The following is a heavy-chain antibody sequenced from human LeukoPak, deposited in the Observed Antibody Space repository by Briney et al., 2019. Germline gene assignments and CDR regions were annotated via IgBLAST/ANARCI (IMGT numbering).Heavy chain of an antibody. CDR1: GFSFSIYG. CDR3: AKATAPDYGDYLSFDY. D-gene: IGHD4-17*01. Sequence: GGSLRLSCAASGFSFSIYGMSWVRQAPGKGLHWLSAISANGINTYYADSVKGGFTISRDNSKNTLYLHMHSLRADDTALYYCAKATAPDYGDYLSFDYWGQGILVTVSS. J-gene: IGHJ4*02. CDR2: ISANGINT. V-gene: IGHV3-23*01.